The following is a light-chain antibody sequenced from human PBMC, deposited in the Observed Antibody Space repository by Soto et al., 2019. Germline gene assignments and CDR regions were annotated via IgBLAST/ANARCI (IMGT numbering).Light chain of an antibody. CDR2: YDS. CDR3: QVWDSSSDHRRV. Sequence: SYELTQPPSVSVAPGKTARITCGGNNIGSKSVHWYQQKPGQAPVLVIYYDSDRPSGIPERFSGSNSGNTATLTISRVEAGDEADYYCQVWDSSSDHRRVFGGGTTLTVL. J-gene: IGLJ2*01. CDR1: NIGSKS. V-gene: IGLV3-21*04.